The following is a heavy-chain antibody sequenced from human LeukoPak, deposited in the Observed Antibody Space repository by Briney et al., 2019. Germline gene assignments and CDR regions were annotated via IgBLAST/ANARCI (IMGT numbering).Heavy chain of an antibody. CDR2: ISSSSSYI. J-gene: IGHJ4*02. V-gene: IGHV3-21*01. CDR1: GFTFSSYS. Sequence: GGSLRLSCAASGFTFSSYSMNWVRQAPGKGLEWVSSISSSSSYIYYADSVKGRFTISRDNAKNPLYLQMNGLRAEDTAVYYCATGTSWNDVDYFDYWGQGTLVTVSS. D-gene: IGHD1-1*01. CDR3: ATGTSWNDVDYFDY.